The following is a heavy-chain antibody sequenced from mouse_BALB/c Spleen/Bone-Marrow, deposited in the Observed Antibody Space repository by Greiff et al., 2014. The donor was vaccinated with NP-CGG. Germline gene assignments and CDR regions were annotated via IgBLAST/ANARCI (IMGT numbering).Heavy chain of an antibody. Sequence: VQRVESGAELVRPGTSVKASCKASGYAFTDYLMEWLKQRPGQGLEWIGVINPGSGSTNYNEKFKDKATLTADKSSSTAYMQLSSLTSDDSAVYFCARYDGYFDYWGQGTILTVSS. V-gene: IGHV1-54*01. CDR3: ARYDGYFDY. CDR1: GYAFTDYL. D-gene: IGHD2-3*01. J-gene: IGHJ2*01. CDR2: INPGSGST.